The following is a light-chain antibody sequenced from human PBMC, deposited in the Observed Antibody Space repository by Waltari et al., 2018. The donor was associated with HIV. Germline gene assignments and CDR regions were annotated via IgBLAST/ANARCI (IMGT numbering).Light chain of an antibody. V-gene: IGKV1-39*01. CDR1: RYISSY. CDR3: QQSYTSPR. J-gene: IGKJ1*01. Sequence: DIQMTQSPSSLSAAVGDRVTITCRASRYISSYLNWYQHKPGKAPKLLIYGVSTLHSGVPSRFSGSGSATECTLTISSLQPEDFATYYCQQSYTSPRFGQGTKVEI. CDR2: GVS.